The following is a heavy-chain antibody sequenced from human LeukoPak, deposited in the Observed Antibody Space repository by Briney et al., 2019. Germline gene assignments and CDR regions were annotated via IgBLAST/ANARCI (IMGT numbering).Heavy chain of an antibody. V-gene: IGHV3-30*04. CDR1: GFTFSSYA. J-gene: IGHJ4*02. CDR2: ISYDGSNK. Sequence: GGSLRLSCAASGFTFSSYAMHWVRQAPGKGLEWVAVISYDGSNKYYADSVKGRFIISRDNSKNTLYLQMNSLRAEDTAVYYCARGGPILGELSLSALKRKFDYWGQGTLVTVSS. D-gene: IGHD3-16*02. CDR3: ARGGPILGELSLSALKRKFDY.